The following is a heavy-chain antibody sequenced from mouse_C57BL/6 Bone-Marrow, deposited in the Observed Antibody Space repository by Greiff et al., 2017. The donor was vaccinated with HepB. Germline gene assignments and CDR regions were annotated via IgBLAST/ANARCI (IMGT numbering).Heavy chain of an antibody. CDR1: GFTFSDYY. D-gene: IGHD1-1*01. Sequence: EVKVEESGGGLVQPGGSLKLSCAASGFTFSDYYMYWVRQTPEKRLEWVAYISNGGGSTYYPDTVKGRFTISRDNAKNTLYLQMSRLKSEDTAMYYCARQVVTHYYAMDYWGQGTSVTVSS. V-gene: IGHV5-12*01. CDR2: ISNGGGST. J-gene: IGHJ4*01. CDR3: ARQVVTHYYAMDY.